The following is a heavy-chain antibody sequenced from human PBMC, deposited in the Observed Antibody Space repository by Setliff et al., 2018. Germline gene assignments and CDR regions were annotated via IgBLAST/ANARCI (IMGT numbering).Heavy chain of an antibody. J-gene: IGHJ6*03. CDR2: IYYSGTT. D-gene: IGHD3-10*01. V-gene: IGHV4-39*01. CDR3: ARHDARGYYYYMDV. CDR1: GGSISSSDFY. Sequence: NPSETLSLTCTVSGGSISSSDFYWGWIRQPPGKGLEWIGSIYYSGTTYYNPSLKSPVTISIDTSKNQFSLKLSSVTAADTAIYYCARHDARGYYYYMDVWGEGTTVTVS.